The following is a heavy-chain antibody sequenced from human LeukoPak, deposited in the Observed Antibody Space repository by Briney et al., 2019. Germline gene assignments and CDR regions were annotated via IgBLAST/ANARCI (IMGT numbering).Heavy chain of an antibody. CDR1: GFTFSDYT. V-gene: IGHV3-30-3*01. D-gene: IGHD3-3*01. J-gene: IGHJ3*01. Sequence: GRSLRLSCAASGFTFSDYTMHWVRQAPGKGLEWVAVLSYGGTNKYYADSVKGRFTISRDNSKNTMFLQMNSLRAEDTAVYHCARDRSGYANDAFDFWGQGTMVTVSS. CDR2: LSYGGTNK. CDR3: ARDRSGYANDAFDF.